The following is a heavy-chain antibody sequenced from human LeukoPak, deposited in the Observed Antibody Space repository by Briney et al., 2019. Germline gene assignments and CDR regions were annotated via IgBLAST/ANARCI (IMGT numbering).Heavy chain of an antibody. D-gene: IGHD6-6*01. CDR3: ASGTYSSSSGWLFDY. CDR2: IYYSGSTSGST. J-gene: IGHJ4*02. V-gene: IGHV4-39*01. CDR1: GGSISSYSYY. Sequence: SETLSLTCTVSGGSISSYSYYWGWIRQPPGKGLEWIGSIYYSGSTSGSTYYNPSLKSRVTISVDTSKNQFSLQLNSVTPEDTAVYYCASGTYSSSSGWLFDYWGQGTLVTVSS.